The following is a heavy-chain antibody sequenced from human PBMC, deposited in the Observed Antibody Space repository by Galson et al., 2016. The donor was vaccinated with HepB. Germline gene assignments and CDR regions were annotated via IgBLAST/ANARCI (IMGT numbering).Heavy chain of an antibody. J-gene: IGHJ2*01. D-gene: IGHD6-6*01. CDR1: GFTFASYS. Sequence: SLRLSCAASGFTFASYSITWVRQAPGKGLEWLSFISGPGTTIYYADSVKGRFTLSRDKAKNSVYLQMNSLGVDDTAVYYCARDAYTTPRPGGLAHWFFDLWGRGTLVTVSS. V-gene: IGHV3-48*01. CDR2: ISGPGTTI. CDR3: ARDAYTTPRPGGLAHWFFDL.